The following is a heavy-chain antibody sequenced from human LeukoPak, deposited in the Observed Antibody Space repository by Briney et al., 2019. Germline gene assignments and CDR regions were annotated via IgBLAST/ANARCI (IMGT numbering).Heavy chain of an antibody. Sequence: GGSLRLSCAAFGFTFSIYRMNWVRHPPGKGLDWVSSISSSSYIYYADSVKGRFTISRDNAKNSLYLQMNRLGAEDTAVYYCASGYGDYGPSHYWGEGTLV. J-gene: IGHJ4*02. CDR3: ASGYGDYGPSHY. CDR1: GFTFSIYR. V-gene: IGHV3-21*01. CDR2: ISSSSYI. D-gene: IGHD4-17*01.